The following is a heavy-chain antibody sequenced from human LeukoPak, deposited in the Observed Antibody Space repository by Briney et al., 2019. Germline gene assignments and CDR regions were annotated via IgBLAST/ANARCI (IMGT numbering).Heavy chain of an antibody. Sequence: GGSLRLSCAASGFTFSSYWMNWARQAPGKGLEWVASINHNGNVNYYVDSVRGRFTISRDNAKNSLYLQMSNLRAEDTAVYFCARGGGMDVWGQGATVTVSS. J-gene: IGHJ6*02. CDR1: GFTFSSYW. CDR3: ARGGGMDV. CDR2: INHNGNVN. D-gene: IGHD3-16*01. V-gene: IGHV3-7*03.